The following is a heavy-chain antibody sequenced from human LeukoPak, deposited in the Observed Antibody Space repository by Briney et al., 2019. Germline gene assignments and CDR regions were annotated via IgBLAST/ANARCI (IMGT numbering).Heavy chain of an antibody. V-gene: IGHV4-59*01. CDR3: ARDGMVAAAGESDAFDI. CDR2: IYYSGST. J-gene: IGHJ3*02. Sequence: SETLSLTCTASGGSISSYYWSWIRQPPGKGLEWIGYIYYSGSTNYNPSLKSRVTISVDTSKNQFSLKLSSVTAADTAVYYCARDGMVAAAGESDAFDIWGQGTMVTVSS. D-gene: IGHD6-13*01. CDR1: GGSISSYY.